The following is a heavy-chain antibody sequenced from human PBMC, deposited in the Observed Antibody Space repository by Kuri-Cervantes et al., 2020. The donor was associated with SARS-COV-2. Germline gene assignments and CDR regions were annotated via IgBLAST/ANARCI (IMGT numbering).Heavy chain of an antibody. CDR3: ARDLGVVVPAIDYGMDV. D-gene: IGHD2-2*01. CDR1: AFTFSSYA. Sequence: GGSLRLSCAASAFTFSSYAMHWVRQAPGKGLEWVAVISYDGSNKYYADSVKGRFTISRDNSKNTLYLQMNSLRAEDTAVYYCARDLGVVVPAIDYGMDVWGQGTTVTVSS. J-gene: IGHJ6*02. V-gene: IGHV3-30-3*01. CDR2: ISYDGSNK.